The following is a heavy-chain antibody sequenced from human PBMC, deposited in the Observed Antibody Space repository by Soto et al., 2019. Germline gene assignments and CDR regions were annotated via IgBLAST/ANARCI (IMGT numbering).Heavy chain of an antibody. CDR3: AREYCSSTRCSDPYYYYYGMDV. V-gene: IGHV1-46*01. CDR1: GYTFTSYY. CDR2: INPSGGST. D-gene: IGHD2-2*01. Sequence: ASVKVSCKASGYTFTSYYMHWVRQAPGQGLEWMGIINPSGGSTSYAQKFQGRVTMTRDTSTSTVYMELSSLRSEDTAVYYCAREYCSSTRCSDPYYYYYGMDVWGQGTTVTVYS. J-gene: IGHJ6*02.